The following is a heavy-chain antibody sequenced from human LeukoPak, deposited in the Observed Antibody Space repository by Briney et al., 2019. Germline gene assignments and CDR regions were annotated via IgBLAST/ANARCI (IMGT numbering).Heavy chain of an antibody. CDR1: GYTFTSYG. CDR2: ISAYNGNT. Sequence: ASVKVSCKASGYTFTSYGISWVRQAPGQGLEWMRWISAYNGNTNYAQKLQGRVTMTTDTSTSTAYMELRSLRSDDTAVYYCARLGTYYYDSSGYRNKMFDYWGQGTLVTVSS. CDR3: ARLGTYYYDSSGYRNKMFDY. D-gene: IGHD3-22*01. J-gene: IGHJ4*02. V-gene: IGHV1-18*01.